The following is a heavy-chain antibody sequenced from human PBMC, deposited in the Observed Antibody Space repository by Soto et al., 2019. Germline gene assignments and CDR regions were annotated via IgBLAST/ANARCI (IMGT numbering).Heavy chain of an antibody. CDR2: IYYSGST. CDR1: GGSISSYY. CDR3: ARDRQRRVYRGMDV. J-gene: IGHJ6*02. V-gene: IGHV4-59*01. Sequence: SETLSLTCTVSGGSISSYYWSWIRQTPGKGLEWIGYIYYSGSTNYNPSLKSRVTISVDTSKNQFSLKLSSVTAADTAVYYCARDRQRRVYRGMDVWGQGTTVTVSS. D-gene: IGHD3-16*01.